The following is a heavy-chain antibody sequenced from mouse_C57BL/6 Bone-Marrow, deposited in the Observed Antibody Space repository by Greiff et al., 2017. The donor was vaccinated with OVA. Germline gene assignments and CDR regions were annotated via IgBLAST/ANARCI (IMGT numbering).Heavy chain of an antibody. V-gene: IGHV1-50*01. D-gene: IGHD1-1*01. J-gene: IGHJ3*01. CDR1: GYTFTSYW. Sequence: QVQLQQPGAELVKPGASVKLSCKASGYTFTSYWMQWVKQRPGQGLEWIGEIDPSDSYTNYNQKFKGKATLTVDTSSSTAYMQLSSLTSEDSAVYYCAPDYYGSSYRFAYWGQGTLVTVSA. CDR2: IDPSDSYT. CDR3: APDYYGSSYRFAY.